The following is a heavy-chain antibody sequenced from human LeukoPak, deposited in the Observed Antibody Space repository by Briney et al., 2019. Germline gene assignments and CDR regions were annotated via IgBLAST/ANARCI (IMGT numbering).Heavy chain of an antibody. J-gene: IGHJ4*02. CDR3: ARHKRSTAMEY. Sequence: GESLQISCKCSGNSFSNYWIGWVRQMPGKGLEWMGIIYPGDSDTRYSPSFQGHVTISADKFTSTAYLQWTSLKASDTAMYYCARHKRSTAMEYWGQGTLVTVSS. D-gene: IGHD5-18*01. V-gene: IGHV5-51*01. CDR2: IYPGDSDT. CDR1: GNSFSNYW.